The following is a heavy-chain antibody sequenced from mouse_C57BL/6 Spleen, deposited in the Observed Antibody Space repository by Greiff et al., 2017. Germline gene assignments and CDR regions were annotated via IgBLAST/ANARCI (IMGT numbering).Heavy chain of an antibody. Sequence: EVKLMESGPELVKPGASVKISCKASGYSFTDYNMNWVKQSNGKSLEWIGVINPNYGPTSYNQKFKGKATLTVDQSSSTAYMQLNSLTSEDSAVYYCARKGYYYGSSFDYWGQGTTLTVSS. J-gene: IGHJ2*01. CDR2: INPNYGPT. CDR1: GYSFTDYN. V-gene: IGHV1-39*01. D-gene: IGHD1-1*01. CDR3: ARKGYYYGSSFDY.